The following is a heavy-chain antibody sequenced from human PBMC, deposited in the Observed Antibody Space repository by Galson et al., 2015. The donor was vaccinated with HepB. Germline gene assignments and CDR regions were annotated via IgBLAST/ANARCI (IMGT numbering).Heavy chain of an antibody. CDR3: AKDMVEIRPGYSSGWYREFDY. CDR1: GFTFDDYA. CDR2: ISWNSGSI. D-gene: IGHD6-19*01. V-gene: IGHV3-9*01. Sequence: SLRLSCAASGFTFDDYAMHWVRQAPGKGLEWVSGISWNSGSIGYADSVKGRFTISRDNAKNSLYLQMNSLRAEDTALYYCAKDMVEIRPGYSSGWYREFDYWGQGTLVTVSS. J-gene: IGHJ4*02.